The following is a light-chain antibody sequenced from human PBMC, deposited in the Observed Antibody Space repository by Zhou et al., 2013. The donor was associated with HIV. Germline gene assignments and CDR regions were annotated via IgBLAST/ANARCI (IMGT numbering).Light chain of an antibody. J-gene: IGKJ2*01. Sequence: EIVLTQSPATLSLSPGERATLSCRASQSVSSYLAWYQQKPGQVPRLLIHSASARATGIPDRFRGSGSGTDFTLIITKLEPEDFAVYFCQQYGPSLPFTFGQGTRLEI. CDR3: QQYGPSLPFT. CDR2: SAS. CDR1: QSVSSY. V-gene: IGKV3-20*01.